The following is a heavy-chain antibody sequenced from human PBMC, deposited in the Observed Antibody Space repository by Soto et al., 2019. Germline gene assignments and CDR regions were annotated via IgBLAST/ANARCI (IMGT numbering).Heavy chain of an antibody. CDR3: ARHYYYDSSGFDY. V-gene: IGHV5-10-1*01. CDR1: GYSFTSYW. D-gene: IGHD3-22*01. J-gene: IGHJ4*02. Sequence: PGESLKISCKGSGYSFTSYWISWVRQMPGKGLGWMGRIDPSDSYTNYSPSFQGHVTISADKSISTAYLQWSSLKASDTAMYYCARHYYYDSSGFDYWGQGTLVTVSS. CDR2: IDPSDSYT.